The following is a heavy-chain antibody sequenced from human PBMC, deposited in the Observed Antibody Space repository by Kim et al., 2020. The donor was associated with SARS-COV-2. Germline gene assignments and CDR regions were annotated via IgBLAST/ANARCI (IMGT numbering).Heavy chain of an antibody. J-gene: IGHJ4*02. D-gene: IGHD3-22*01. CDR2: IKSTTDGGTT. V-gene: IGHV3-15*01. Sequence: GGSLRLSCAASGFTFSNAWMSWVRQAPGKGLEWVGRIKSTTDGGTTDYAAPGKGRFTISRDDSKNTLYLQMNSLKTEDTAVYYCNLYYYDSSGYLFDYWGQGTLVTVSS. CDR3: NLYYYDSSGYLFDY. CDR1: GFTFSNAW.